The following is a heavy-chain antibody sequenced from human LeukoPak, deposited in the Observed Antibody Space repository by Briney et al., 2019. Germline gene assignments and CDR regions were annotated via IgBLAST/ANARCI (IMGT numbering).Heavy chain of an antibody. V-gene: IGHV1-2*02. J-gene: IGHJ3*02. CDR2: INPNSGGT. CDR1: GYTFTGYY. CDR3: ARTAAGFPDDAFDI. Sequence: ASVKVSCKASGYTFTGYYMHWVRQAPGQGLEWMGWINPNSGGTNYAQKFQGRVTMTRDTSISTAYMELSRLRSDDTAVYYCARTAAGFPDDAFDIWREGRMVTV. D-gene: IGHD6-13*01.